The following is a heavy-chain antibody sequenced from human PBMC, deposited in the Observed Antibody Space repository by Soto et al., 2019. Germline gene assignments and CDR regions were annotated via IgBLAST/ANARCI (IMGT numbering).Heavy chain of an antibody. V-gene: IGHV4-39*01. Sequence: KTSETLSLPCTVSGGTFSINADFWYLSWIRQPPGKGLEWIGSIDNGGNTYYNPPLKSRVIISADTSKNQFPLSLNSVTAADTAVYYCVKRCLLVAPSWGQGILVTVSS. CDR1: GGTFSINADF. J-gene: IGHJ4*02. D-gene: IGHD2-21*01. CDR2: IDNGGNT. CDR3: VKRCLLVAPS.